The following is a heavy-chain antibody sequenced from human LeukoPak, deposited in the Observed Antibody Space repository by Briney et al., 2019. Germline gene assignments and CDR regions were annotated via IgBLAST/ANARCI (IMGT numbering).Heavy chain of an antibody. J-gene: IGHJ4*02. CDR2: ISDSGST. CDR3: ARTRYSRGWFFGH. CDR1: GGSISSYY. V-gene: IGHV4-59*01. D-gene: IGHD6-19*01. Sequence: SETLSLTCTVSGGSISSYYWSWIRQPPGKGLEWTGHISDSGSTNYNPSLKSRLTISVDTSKNQFSLRLTSATAADTAVYYCARTRYSRGWFFGHWGQGTLVTASS.